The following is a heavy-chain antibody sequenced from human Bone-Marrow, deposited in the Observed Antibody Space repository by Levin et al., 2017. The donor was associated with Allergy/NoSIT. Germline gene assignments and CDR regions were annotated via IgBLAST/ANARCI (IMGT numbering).Heavy chain of an antibody. CDR2: ISDSGDTT. V-gene: IGHV3-23*01. CDR3: ARGYSTQSSFDH. D-gene: IGHD5-18*01. J-gene: IGHJ4*02. CDR1: GFTFSSYA. Sequence: SCAASGFTFSSYAMSWVRQAPGKGLEWVSTISDSGDTTAYADSGQGRFTISRDNSRSTQYLQMSRLRAEDTAVYFCARGYSTQSSFDHWGQGTLVTVSS.